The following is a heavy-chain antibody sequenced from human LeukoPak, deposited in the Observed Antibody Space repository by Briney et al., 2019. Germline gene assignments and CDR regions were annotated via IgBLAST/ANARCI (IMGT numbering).Heavy chain of an antibody. V-gene: IGHV3-43*02. CDR2: ISGDGVST. Sequence: GRSLRLSCAASGFTFSSYAMHWVRQAPGKGLEWVSLISGDGVSTFYADSVKGRFSISRDNSKNSLYLEMNSLRTEDAAMYYCAKESGKFDYWGQGTLVAVSS. J-gene: IGHJ4*02. CDR1: GFTFSSYA. CDR3: AKESGKFDY.